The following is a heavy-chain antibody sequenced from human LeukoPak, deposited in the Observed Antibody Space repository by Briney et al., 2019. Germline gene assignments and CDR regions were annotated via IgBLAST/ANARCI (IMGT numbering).Heavy chain of an antibody. D-gene: IGHD6-19*01. J-gene: IGHJ6*02. V-gene: IGHV3-30-3*01. Sequence: PGGSLKLSCAASGFTFSSYAMPWVRQAPGKGLEWVAVISYDGSNKYYADSVKGRFTISRDNSKNTLYLQMNSLRAEDTAVYYCARDSIAVAGTDGMDVWGQGTMVTVSS. CDR2: ISYDGSNK. CDR1: GFTFSSYA. CDR3: ARDSIAVAGTDGMDV.